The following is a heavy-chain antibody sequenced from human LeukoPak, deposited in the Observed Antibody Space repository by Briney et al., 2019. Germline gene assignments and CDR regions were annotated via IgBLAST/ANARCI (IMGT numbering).Heavy chain of an antibody. Sequence: PGGSLRLSCAASGFTFSSYAMHWVRQAPGKGLEWVAVISYDGSNKYYADSVKGRFTISRDNSKNTLYLQMNSLRAEDTAVYYCARDRGPSHYDFWSGTPVADYWGQGTLVTVSS. CDR2: ISYDGSNK. CDR1: GFTFSSYA. D-gene: IGHD3-3*01. CDR3: ARDRGPSHYDFWSGTPVADY. J-gene: IGHJ4*02. V-gene: IGHV3-30-3*01.